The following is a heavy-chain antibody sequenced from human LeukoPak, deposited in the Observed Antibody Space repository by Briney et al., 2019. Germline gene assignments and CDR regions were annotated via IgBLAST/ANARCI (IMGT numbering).Heavy chain of an antibody. CDR2: IYHSGST. J-gene: IGHJ5*02. Sequence: PGGSLRLSCAASGFTFSDYYMSWIRQPPGKGLEWIGSIYHSGSTYYNPSLKSRVTISVDTSKNQFSLKLSSVTAADTAVYYCARGQYDFWSGSLRANWFDPWGQGTLVTVSS. D-gene: IGHD3-3*01. CDR1: GFTFSDYY. V-gene: IGHV4-38-2*01. CDR3: ARGQYDFWSGSLRANWFDP.